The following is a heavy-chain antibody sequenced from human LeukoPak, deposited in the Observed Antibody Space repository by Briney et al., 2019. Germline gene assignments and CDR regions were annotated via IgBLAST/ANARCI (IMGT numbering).Heavy chain of an antibody. Sequence: SETLSLTCTVSGGSISSSSYYWGWIRQPPGKGPEWIGSIYYSGSTYYNPSLKSRVTISVDTSKNQFSLKLSSVTAADTAVYYCARRIDQYYYDSSGYSNAFDIWGQGTMVTVSS. CDR2: IYYSGST. J-gene: IGHJ3*02. CDR1: GGSISSSSYY. V-gene: IGHV4-39*01. CDR3: ARRIDQYYYDSSGYSNAFDI. D-gene: IGHD3-22*01.